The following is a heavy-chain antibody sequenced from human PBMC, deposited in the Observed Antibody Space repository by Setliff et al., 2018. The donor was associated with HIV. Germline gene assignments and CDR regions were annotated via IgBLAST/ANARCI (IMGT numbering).Heavy chain of an antibody. J-gene: IGHJ4*01. V-gene: IGHV4-4*08. Sequence: PSETLSLTCTVFGDSIRSQFWTWIRQTPGKGLEWIASIETTGTVNYSPSLKSRVSISLDPSRSQFSLTLSSVTAADTAVYYCARLMHYYDSFWVLWRENYFDSWGRGTLVTVSS. D-gene: IGHD3-22*01. CDR1: GDSIRSQF. CDR3: ARLMHYYDSFWVLWRENYFDS. CDR2: IETTGTV.